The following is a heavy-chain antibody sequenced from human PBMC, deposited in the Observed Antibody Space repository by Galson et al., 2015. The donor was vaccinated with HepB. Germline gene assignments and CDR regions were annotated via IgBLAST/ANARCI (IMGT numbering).Heavy chain of an antibody. CDR1: GFTFSSHG. V-gene: IGHV3-33*01. J-gene: IGHJ2*01. Sequence: SLRLSCAASGFTFSSHGMHWVRQAPGKGLEWVVVMWYDASNEYYADSVKGRFTISRDISKNTLNLQMSSLRDEDTAVYYCARDVGTWGRPHWYFDLWGRGTLVTVSS. CDR2: MWYDASNE. D-gene: IGHD3-16*01. CDR3: ARDVGTWGRPHWYFDL.